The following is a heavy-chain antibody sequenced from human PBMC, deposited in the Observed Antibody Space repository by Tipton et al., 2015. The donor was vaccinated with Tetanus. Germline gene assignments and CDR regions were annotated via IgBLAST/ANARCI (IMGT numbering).Heavy chain of an antibody. J-gene: IGHJ4*02. D-gene: IGHD5-24*01. CDR1: GGTFTNYA. CDR2: ITPIFGTT. Sequence: QLVQSGAEMKKPGSSVKVSCKASGGTFTNYALSWVRQAPGQGLEWVGGITPIFGTTNVAPKFQDRVTISADESTAYMELRSLSSDDTALYYCARGRDQYKSGNYWGQGTLVTVSS. V-gene: IGHV1-69*01. CDR3: ARGRDQYKSGNY.